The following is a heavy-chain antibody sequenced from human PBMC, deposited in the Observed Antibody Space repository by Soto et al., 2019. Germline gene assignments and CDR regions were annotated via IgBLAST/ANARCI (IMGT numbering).Heavy chain of an antibody. V-gene: IGHV1-46*01. CDR3: AREYYYDSSGYWFDP. CDR2: INPSGGST. Sequence: QVQLVQSGAEVKKPGASVKVSCKASGYTFTSYYMHWVRQAPGQGLEWMGIINPSGGSTSYAQKFQGRVTMTRETSTSTVNMELSSLRSEDTAVYYCAREYYYDSSGYWFDPWGQGTLVTVSS. CDR1: GYTFTSYY. J-gene: IGHJ5*02. D-gene: IGHD3-22*01.